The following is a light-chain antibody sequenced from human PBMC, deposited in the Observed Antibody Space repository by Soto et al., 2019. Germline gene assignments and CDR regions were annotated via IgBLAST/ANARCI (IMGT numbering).Light chain of an antibody. CDR2: DVS. J-gene: IGLJ1*01. CDR3: SSYTSSRTIKV. CDR1: SSDGGGYNY. V-gene: IGLV2-14*01. Sequence: QSALTQPASVSGSPGQSITISCTGTSSDGGGYNYVSWYQQHPGKAPKLMIYDVSNRPSGVSNRFSGSKSGNTASLTISGLQAEDEADYYCSSYTSSRTIKVFGTGTKLTVL.